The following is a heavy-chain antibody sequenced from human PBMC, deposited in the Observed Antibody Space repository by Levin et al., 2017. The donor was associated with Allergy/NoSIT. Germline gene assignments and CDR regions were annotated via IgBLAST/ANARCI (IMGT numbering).Heavy chain of an antibody. Sequence: HSGGSLRLSCAASGFTFSSYGMHWVRQAPGKGLEWVAVIWYDGSNKYYADSVKGRFTISRDNSKNTLYLQMNSLRAEDTAVYYCARDLSGDYEGYYFDYWGQGTLVTVSS. V-gene: IGHV3-33*01. CDR1: GFTFSSYG. J-gene: IGHJ4*02. CDR3: ARDLSGDYEGYYFDY. CDR2: IWYDGSNK. D-gene: IGHD4-17*01.